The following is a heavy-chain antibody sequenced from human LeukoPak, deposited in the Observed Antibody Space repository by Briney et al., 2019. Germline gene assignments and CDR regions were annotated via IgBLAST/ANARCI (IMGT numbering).Heavy chain of an antibody. CDR3: AKWELYSGFYYIDY. J-gene: IGHJ4*02. V-gene: IGHV3-7*01. CDR2: IKPDGSLI. CDR1: GFTFSSYW. Sequence: GGSLRLSCAASGFTFSSYWMTWVRQGPGKGLEWVANIKPDGSLIYYVDSVKARFTISRDNAKNSLYLQMNSLRAEDTAVYYCAKWELYSGFYYIDYWGRGTLATVSS. D-gene: IGHD1-26*01.